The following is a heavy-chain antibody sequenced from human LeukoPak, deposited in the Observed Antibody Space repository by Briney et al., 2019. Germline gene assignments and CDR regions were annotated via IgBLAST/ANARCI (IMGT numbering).Heavy chain of an antibody. CDR2: INHSGST. CDR1: GGSFSGYY. Sequence: PSETLSLTCAVYGGSFSGYYWSWIRQPPGKGLEWIGEINHSGSTNYNPSLKSRVTKSVDTSKNQFSLKLSSVTAADTAVYYCARVGMWPGFDYWGQGTLVTVSS. CDR3: ARVGMWPGFDY. V-gene: IGHV4-34*01. D-gene: IGHD1-1*01. J-gene: IGHJ4*02.